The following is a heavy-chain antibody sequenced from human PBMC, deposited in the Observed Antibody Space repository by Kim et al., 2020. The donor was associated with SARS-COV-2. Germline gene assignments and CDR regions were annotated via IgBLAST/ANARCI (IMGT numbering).Heavy chain of an antibody. CDR2: ISYDGSNK. Sequence: GGSLRLSCAASGFTFSTYGMHWVRQAPGKGLEWVAVISYDGSNKYYADSVKGRFTISRDNPKNTVYLQMNSLRAEDTAVHYCAKDSSLAVVVPHIDYWGQGTLVTVSS. CDR3: AKDSSLAVVVPHIDY. J-gene: IGHJ4*02. CDR1: GFTFSTYG. D-gene: IGHD2-2*01. V-gene: IGHV3-30*18.